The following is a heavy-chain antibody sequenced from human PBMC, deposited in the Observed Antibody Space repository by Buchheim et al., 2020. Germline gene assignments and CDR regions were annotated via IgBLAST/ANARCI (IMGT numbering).Heavy chain of an antibody. Sequence: EVQLVESGGGLVQPGGSLRLSCAASEFTFSSYTMTWVRQAPGKGLEWVSYISSSSSTIYYADSVKGQFTISRDNAKNSLYLQMNSLRAEDTAVYYCARDRLEYYYYGMDVWGRGTT. CDR2: ISSSSSTI. CDR1: EFTFSSYT. D-gene: IGHD4-11*01. CDR3: ARDRLEYYYYGMDV. J-gene: IGHJ6*02. V-gene: IGHV3-48*01.